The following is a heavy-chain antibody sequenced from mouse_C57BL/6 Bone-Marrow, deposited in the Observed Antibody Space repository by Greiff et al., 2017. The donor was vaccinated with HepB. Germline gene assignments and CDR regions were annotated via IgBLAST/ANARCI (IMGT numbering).Heavy chain of an antibody. Sequence: EVQLQQSGPELVKPGASVKISCKASGYTFTDYYMNWVKQSHGQSLEWIGDINPNNGGTSYNQKFKGKATLTVDKSSSTAYMELRSLTSEDSAVYYCAREGGLNPLYAMDYWGQGTSVTVSS. J-gene: IGHJ4*01. CDR3: AREGGLNPLYAMDY. CDR1: GYTFTDYY. D-gene: IGHD2-4*01. V-gene: IGHV1-26*01. CDR2: INPNNGGT.